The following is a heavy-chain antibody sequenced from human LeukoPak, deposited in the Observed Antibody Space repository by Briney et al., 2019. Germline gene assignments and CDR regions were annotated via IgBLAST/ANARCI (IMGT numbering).Heavy chain of an antibody. D-gene: IGHD6-13*01. CDR2: IRSKAYGGTT. CDR3: SREYNNSWYYFDS. Sequence: PGGSLRLSCTASGFTFGDYAMSWVRQAPGKGLEWVGFIRSKAYGGTTEYAASVEGRFTLSRDDSRNIAYLQMNSLKYEYTAVYYCSREYNNSWYYFDSWGQGTLVTVS. J-gene: IGHJ4*02. V-gene: IGHV3-49*04. CDR1: GFTFGDYA.